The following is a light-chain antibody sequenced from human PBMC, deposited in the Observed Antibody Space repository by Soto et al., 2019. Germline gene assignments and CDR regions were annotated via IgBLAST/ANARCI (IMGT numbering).Light chain of an antibody. V-gene: IGKV3-20*01. Sequence: EIVLTQSPGTLSLSPGERATLSCRASQSVTSSNLAWYQQKPGQAPRLLIYGASSRATGIPDRFSGGGSGTDFTLTISRLEPADSALYYCQQYGTSPITFGQGTRLEIK. CDR1: QSVTSSN. CDR2: GAS. J-gene: IGKJ5*01. CDR3: QQYGTSPIT.